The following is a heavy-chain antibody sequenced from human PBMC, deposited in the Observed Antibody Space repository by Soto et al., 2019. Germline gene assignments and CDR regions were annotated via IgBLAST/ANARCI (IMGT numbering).Heavy chain of an antibody. CDR3: ASDSRKVVLPPAILSASICFDP. Sequence: QVQLVQSGVEVKKPGASVKVSCKASGYTFTSYAISWVRQAPGQGLEWMGWISTYNGNTNYAQKYQGRVTMTTDTSTSTANLKLSSLRSDHTAVHYCASDSRKVVLPPAILSASICFDPWGRGTLVTVSS. V-gene: IGHV1-18*01. CDR1: GYTFTSYA. D-gene: IGHD2-2*01. J-gene: IGHJ5*02. CDR2: ISTYNGNT.